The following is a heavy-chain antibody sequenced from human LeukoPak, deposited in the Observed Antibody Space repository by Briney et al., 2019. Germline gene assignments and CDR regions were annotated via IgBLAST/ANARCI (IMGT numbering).Heavy chain of an antibody. CDR1: GGTFSSYA. D-gene: IGHD2-15*01. CDR3: ARDRSLRVIAYFDI. J-gene: IGHJ3*02. Sequence: GSSVKVSCKASGGTFSSYAISWVRQAPGQGLEWMGGIIPIFGTANYAQKFQGRVTITTDESTSTAYMELSSLRSEDTAVYYCARDRSLRVIAYFDIWGQGTMVTVSS. V-gene: IGHV1-69*05. CDR2: IIPIFGTA.